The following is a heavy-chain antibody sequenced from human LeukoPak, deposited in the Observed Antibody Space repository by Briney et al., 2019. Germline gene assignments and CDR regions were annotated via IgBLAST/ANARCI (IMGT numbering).Heavy chain of an antibody. CDR1: GYTFTSYG. CDR3: AREGYSSSRYYYGMDV. Sequence: ASVKVSCKASGYTFTSYGVSWVRQAPGQGLEWMGWISAYNGNTNYAQKLQGRVTMTTDTSTSTAYMELRSLRSDDTAVYYCAREGYSSSRYYYGMDVWGQGTTVTVSS. V-gene: IGHV1-18*01. J-gene: IGHJ6*02. D-gene: IGHD6-13*01. CDR2: ISAYNGNT.